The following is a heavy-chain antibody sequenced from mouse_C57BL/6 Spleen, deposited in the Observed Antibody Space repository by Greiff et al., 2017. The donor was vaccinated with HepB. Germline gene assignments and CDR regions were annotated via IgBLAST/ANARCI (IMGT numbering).Heavy chain of an antibody. CDR2: ISSGGDYI. J-gene: IGHJ2*01. Sequence: EVKLVESGEGLVKPGGSLKLSCAASGFTFSSYAMSWVRQTPEKRLEWVAYISSGGDYIYYADAVKGRFTISRDNARNTLYLQMSSLKSEDTAMYYCTRDEGGFDYWGQGTTLTVSS. CDR1: GFTFSSYA. CDR3: TRDEGGFDY. D-gene: IGHD1-1*02. V-gene: IGHV5-9-1*02.